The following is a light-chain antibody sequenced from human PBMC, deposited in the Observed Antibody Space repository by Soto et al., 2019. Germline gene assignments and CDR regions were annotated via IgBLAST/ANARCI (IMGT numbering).Light chain of an antibody. Sequence: EMVLTQSPGALSLSPVAGAALACGASQSVSSRSLAWYKQKPGQAPRLFIYATSTRATGIPDRFSGSGSGTDFTLTITRLEPEDFAVYFCQQYGTSPITFGQGTRLEIK. V-gene: IGKV3-20*01. J-gene: IGKJ5*01. CDR1: QSVSSRS. CDR2: ATS. CDR3: QQYGTSPIT.